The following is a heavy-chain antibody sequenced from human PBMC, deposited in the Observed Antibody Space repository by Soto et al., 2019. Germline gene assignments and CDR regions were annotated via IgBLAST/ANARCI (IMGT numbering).Heavy chain of an antibody. D-gene: IGHD4-17*01. CDR3: AKRYGDYGWGFDD. Sequence: GGSLILSCAASGFTFSSYAMSWVRQAPGKGLEWVSAISGSGGSTYYADSVKGRFTISGDNSKNTLYLQMNSLRAEDTAVYYCAKRYGDYGWGFDDWGQGTLVTVAS. V-gene: IGHV3-23*01. CDR1: GFTFSSYA. CDR2: ISGSGGST. J-gene: IGHJ4*02.